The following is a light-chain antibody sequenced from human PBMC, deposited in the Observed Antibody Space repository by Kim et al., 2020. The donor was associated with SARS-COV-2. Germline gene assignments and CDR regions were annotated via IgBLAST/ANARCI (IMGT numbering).Light chain of an antibody. Sequence: QSALTQPASVSGSPEQSITISCTGTSSDIGGYNYVSWYQQHPGKAPKLIIYDVTKRPSGVSSRFSGSKSDNTASLTISGLQADDEADYYCCSFADTSLFVFGTGTKGTVL. CDR1: SSDIGGYNY. V-gene: IGLV2-14*01. CDR3: CSFADTSLFV. CDR2: DVT. J-gene: IGLJ1*01.